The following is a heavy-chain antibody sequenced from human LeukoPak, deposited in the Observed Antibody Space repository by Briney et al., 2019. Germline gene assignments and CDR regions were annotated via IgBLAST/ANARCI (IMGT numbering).Heavy chain of an antibody. V-gene: IGHV3-73*01. D-gene: IGHD3-10*01. CDR3: XGXYYXSGSYADFDY. J-gene: IGHJ4*02. CDR2: IRSTANGYAT. Sequence: PGGSLRXSCAASGFTFSGSALHWVRQASGKGLEWVGRIRSTANGYATAYAASVKGRFAISRDDSKNTAYVQMDSLKTEDTAVYYCXGXYYXSGSYADFDYWGQGTLVTVSS. CDR1: GFTFSGSA.